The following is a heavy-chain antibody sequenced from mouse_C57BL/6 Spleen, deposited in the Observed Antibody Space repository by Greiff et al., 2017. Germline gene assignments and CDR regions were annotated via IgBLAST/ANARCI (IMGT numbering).Heavy chain of an antibody. J-gene: IGHJ4*01. CDR2: ISDGGRYT. Sequence: DVQLVESGGGLVKPGGSLKLSCAASGFTFSSYAMSWVRQTPEKRLEWVATISDGGRYTYYPDNVKGRFTISRDNAKNNLYMQMSHLKSEDTAMYCCAGEERAMDYWGQGTSVTVSS. CDR3: AGEERAMDY. V-gene: IGHV5-4*01. CDR1: GFTFSSYA.